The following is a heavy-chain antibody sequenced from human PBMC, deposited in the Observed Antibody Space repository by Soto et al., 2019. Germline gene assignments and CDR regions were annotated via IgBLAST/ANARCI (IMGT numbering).Heavy chain of an antibody. Sequence: QTLSLTCAISGDSVSSNTASWNWIRQSPSRGLEWLGRTYFRSKWYNDYAVSVKSRIIINPDTSNNQFSLQLNSVTPEDTAVYFCAKGDNLGPKTGYAFDPWGQGIMVTAPQ. CDR3: AKGDNLGPKTGYAFDP. CDR1: GDSVSSNTAS. D-gene: IGHD5-12*01. V-gene: IGHV6-1*01. J-gene: IGHJ5*02. CDR2: TYFRSKWYN.